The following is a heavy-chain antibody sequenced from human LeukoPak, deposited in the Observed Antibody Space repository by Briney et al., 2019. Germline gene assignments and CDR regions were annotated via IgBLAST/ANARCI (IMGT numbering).Heavy chain of an antibody. V-gene: IGHV3-23*01. Sequence: PGGSLRLSCAASGFTFSSYAMSWVRQAPGKGLEWVSAISGSGGSTYYADSVKGRFTISRDNSKNTLYLQMNSLRAEDTAAYYCAKGKSYGEYYYYYGMDVWGQGTTVTVSS. CDR3: AKGKSYGEYYYYYGMDV. D-gene: IGHD4-17*01. CDR2: ISGSGGST. J-gene: IGHJ6*02. CDR1: GFTFSSYA.